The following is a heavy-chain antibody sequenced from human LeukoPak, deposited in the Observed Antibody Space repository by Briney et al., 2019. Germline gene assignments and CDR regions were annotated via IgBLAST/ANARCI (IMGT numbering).Heavy chain of an antibody. CDR1: GGSISSGGYY. Sequence: SETLSLTCTVSGGSISSGGYYWSWIRQPPGKGLEWIGYIYHSGSTYYNPSLKSRVTISVDRSKNQFSLKLSSVTAADTAVYYCARARWATFDIWGQGTMVTVSS. D-gene: IGHD4-23*01. J-gene: IGHJ3*02. V-gene: IGHV4-30-2*01. CDR3: ARARWATFDI. CDR2: IYHSGST.